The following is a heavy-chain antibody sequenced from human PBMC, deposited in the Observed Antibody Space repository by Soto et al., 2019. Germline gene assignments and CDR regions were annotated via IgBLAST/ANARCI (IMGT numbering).Heavy chain of an antibody. J-gene: IGHJ6*02. CDR2: IIPIFGTA. CDR1: GGTFSSYA. CDR3: ARDRVRGVSSYYYYVMDL. D-gene: IGHD3-10*01. Sequence: SVKVSCKASGGTFSSYAISWVRQAPGQGLEWMGGIIPIFGTANYAQKFQGRVTITADKSTSTAYMELSSLRSEDTAVYYCARDRVRGVSSYYYYVMDLWGQGTSVTASS. V-gene: IGHV1-69*06.